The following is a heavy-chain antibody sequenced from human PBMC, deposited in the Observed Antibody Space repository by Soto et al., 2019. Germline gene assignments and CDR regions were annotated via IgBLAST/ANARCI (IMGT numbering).Heavy chain of an antibody. V-gene: IGHV4-61*01. J-gene: IGHJ4*02. D-gene: IGHD3-9*01. CDR2: IYYSGSS. Sequence: ASETLSLTCTVSGGSVSSGSYYWSWIRQPPGKGLKWIGYIYYSGSSNYNPSLKSRVTISVDTSKNQFSLKLSSVTAADTAVYYCASHPRAAYDILTGYYPPDYWGQGTLVTVSS. CDR1: GGSVSSGSYY. CDR3: ASHPRAAYDILTGYYPPDY.